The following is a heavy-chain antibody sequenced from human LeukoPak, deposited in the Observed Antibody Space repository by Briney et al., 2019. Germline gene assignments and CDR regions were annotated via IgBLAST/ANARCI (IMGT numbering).Heavy chain of an antibody. CDR1: GGSISSSSYY. V-gene: IGHV4-39*07. J-gene: IGHJ5*02. CDR3: ARPKGPDP. Sequence: PSETLSLTCTVSGGSISSSSYYWGWIRQPPGKGLEWIGSMYSGGSAYYNPSLKSRVTISVDTSKSQFSLKLSSVTAADAAVYYCARPKGPDPWGQGTLVTVSS. CDR2: MYSGGSA.